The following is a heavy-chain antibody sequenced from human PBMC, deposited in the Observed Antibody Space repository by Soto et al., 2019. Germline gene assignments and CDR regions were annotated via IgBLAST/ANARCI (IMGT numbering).Heavy chain of an antibody. Sequence: GGSLRLSCAASGFTFSSYAMHWVRQAPGKGLEWVAVISYDGSNKYYADSVKGRFTISRDNSKNTLYLQMNSLRAEDTAVYYCARDPPLRITIFGEGFDYWGQGTLVTVSS. CDR1: GFTFSSYA. J-gene: IGHJ4*02. CDR3: ARDPPLRITIFGEGFDY. CDR2: ISYDGSNK. D-gene: IGHD3-3*01. V-gene: IGHV3-30-3*01.